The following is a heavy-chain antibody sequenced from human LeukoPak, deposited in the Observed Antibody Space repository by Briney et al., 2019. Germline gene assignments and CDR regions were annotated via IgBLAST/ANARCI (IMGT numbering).Heavy chain of an antibody. CDR1: GFTFSSYW. Sequence: GGSLRLSCAASGFTFSSYWMHWVRQAPGKGLVWVARINSDGSSTSYADSVKGRFTISRDNAKNTLYLQMNSLSAENTAVYYCAPVDYGGNSGGFDYWGQGTLVTVSS. V-gene: IGHV3-74*01. CDR3: APVDYGGNSGGFDY. D-gene: IGHD4-23*01. J-gene: IGHJ4*02. CDR2: INSDGSST.